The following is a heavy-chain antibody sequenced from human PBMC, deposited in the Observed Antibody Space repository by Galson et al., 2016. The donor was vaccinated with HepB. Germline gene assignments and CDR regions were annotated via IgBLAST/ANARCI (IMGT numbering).Heavy chain of an antibody. D-gene: IGHD6-6*01. CDR2: LNWNSVSI. CDR3: SKGSSDAFHM. Sequence: SLRLSCAASGFTFDDFAMHWVRQVPGKGLEWVSGLNWNSVSIGYADSVKGRFTISRDNAKNSLYLQMNSLRAEDTALYYCSKGSSDAFHMWGQGTMVTVSS. CDR1: GFTFDDFA. J-gene: IGHJ3*02. V-gene: IGHV3-9*01.